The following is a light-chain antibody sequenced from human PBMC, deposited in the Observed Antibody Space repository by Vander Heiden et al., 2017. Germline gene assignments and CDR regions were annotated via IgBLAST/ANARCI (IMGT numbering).Light chain of an antibody. V-gene: IGKV1-9*01. J-gene: IGKJ1*01. CDR3: QQLNSYPPCT. CDR1: QGISSY. Sequence: DSQLTQSSSFLSASVGDRVTITCRASQGISSYLAWYQQKPGKAPKLLIYAASTLQSGVPSRFSGSGSGTEFTLTISSLQPEDFATYYCQQLNSYPPCTFGQEAKVEIK. CDR2: AAS.